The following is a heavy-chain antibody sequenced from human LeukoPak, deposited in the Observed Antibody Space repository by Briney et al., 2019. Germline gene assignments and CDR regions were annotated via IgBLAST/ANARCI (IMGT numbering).Heavy chain of an antibody. J-gene: IGHJ1*01. CDR1: GFTFGDYA. V-gene: IGHV3-30*04. CDR3: ASGFQH. Sequence: GRSLRLSCTASGFTFGDYAMSWVRQAPGKGLEWVAVISYDGSNKYYADSVKGRFTISRDNSKNTLYLQMNSLRAEDTAVYYCASGFQHWGQGTLVTVSS. CDR2: ISYDGSNK.